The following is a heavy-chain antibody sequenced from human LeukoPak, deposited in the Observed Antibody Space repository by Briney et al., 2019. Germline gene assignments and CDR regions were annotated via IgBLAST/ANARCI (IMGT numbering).Heavy chain of an antibody. CDR2: IYSGGST. D-gene: IGHD5-18*01. CDR1: GFTVSSNY. CDR3: ARGIQLWLFDY. J-gene: IGHJ4*02. Sequence: GGSLGLSCAASGFTVSSNYMSWVRQAPGKGLEWVSVIYSGGSTYYADSVKGRFTISRDNSKNTLYLQMNSLRAEDTAVYYCARGIQLWLFDYWGQGTLVTVSS. V-gene: IGHV3-66*01.